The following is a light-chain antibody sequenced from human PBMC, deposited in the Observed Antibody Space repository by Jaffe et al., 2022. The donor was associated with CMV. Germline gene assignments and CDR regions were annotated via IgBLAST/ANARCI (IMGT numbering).Light chain of an antibody. J-gene: IGKJ5*01. V-gene: IGKV1-27*01. CDR3: QEYHSAPIT. Sequence: DIQMTQSPSSLSASVGDSVSITCRASQDINNYLAWYQQKPGRVPKLLIYAASTLHSGVPSRFSGGGSGTYFTLTISSLQPEDIATYYCQEYHSAPITFGQGTRLEIK. CDR1: QDINNY. CDR2: AAS.